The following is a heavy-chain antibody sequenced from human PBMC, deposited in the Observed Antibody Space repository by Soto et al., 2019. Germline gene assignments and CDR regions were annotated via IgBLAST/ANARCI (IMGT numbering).Heavy chain of an antibody. Sequence: SETLSLTCTVSGGSVSSGIYYWSWIRQPPGKGLECIGYIYYSGSTNYNPSLKSRVTISIDTSKNQFSLELSSVTAADTAVYYCARTYNWFDSWGQGTLVTVSS. CDR1: GGSVSSGIYY. D-gene: IGHD3-16*01. V-gene: IGHV4-61*01. CDR3: ARTYNWFDS. CDR2: IYYSGST. J-gene: IGHJ5*01.